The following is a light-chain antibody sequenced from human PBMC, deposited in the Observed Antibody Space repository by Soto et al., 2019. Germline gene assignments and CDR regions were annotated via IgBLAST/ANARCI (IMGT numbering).Light chain of an antibody. V-gene: IGLV2-14*02. CDR1: SSDVGSYDI. CDR2: DVT. J-gene: IGLJ1*01. CDR3: TSYTSSSTHV. Sequence: QSALTQPASVSGSPGQSIAISCTGTSSDVGSYDIVSWYQQHPGKVPKLIIYDVTIRPSGVSDRFSGSKSGNTASLTISGLQAEDEAEYYCTSYTSSSTHVFGTGTKVTVL.